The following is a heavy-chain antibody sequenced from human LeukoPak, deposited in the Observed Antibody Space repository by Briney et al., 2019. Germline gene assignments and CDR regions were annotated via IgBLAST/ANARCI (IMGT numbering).Heavy chain of an antibody. CDR1: GFTFRTYA. V-gene: IGHV3-30-3*01. D-gene: IGHD3-9*01. CDR2: VLNDGSKT. Sequence: GGSLRLSCAASGFTFRTYAMHWVRQAPGEGLEWVAVVLNDGSKTYYADSVKGRFTISRDNFKNMLYLQMNSLRTEDTAIYYCANPLRYSLAGGFPYWGQGTLVTVSS. J-gene: IGHJ4*02. CDR3: ANPLRYSLAGGFPY.